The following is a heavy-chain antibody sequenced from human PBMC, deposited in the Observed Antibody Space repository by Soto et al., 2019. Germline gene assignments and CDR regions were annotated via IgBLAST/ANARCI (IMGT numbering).Heavy chain of an antibody. CDR1: RGTFTNYA. CDR2: IMPFFGSG. J-gene: IGHJ4*02. D-gene: IGHD3-22*01. V-gene: IGHV1-69*01. CDR3: ARDRAGYYSHFVY. Sequence: QVYLVQSGAEVKKPGSSVKVSCKALRGTFTNYAFSWVRQAPGQGLEWRGGIMPFFGSGNYAQKFQGRINITSDDSTSSVYLELTSLRSEDTAVYYCARDRAGYYSHFVYWGQGTLVTVSS.